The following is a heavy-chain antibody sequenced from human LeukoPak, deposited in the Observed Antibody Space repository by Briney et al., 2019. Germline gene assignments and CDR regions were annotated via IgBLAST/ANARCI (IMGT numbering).Heavy chain of an antibody. Sequence: RESGPALVKPTQTLTLTCTFSGFSLSTSGMCVSWIRQPPGKALEWLARIDWDDDKYYSTSLKTRLTISKDTSKNQVVLTMTNMDPVDTATYYCARIQGGVYPQAGYAFDIWGQGTMVTVSS. CDR1: GFSLSTSGMC. CDR2: IDWDDDK. CDR3: ARIQGGVYPQAGYAFDI. D-gene: IGHD5/OR15-5a*01. V-gene: IGHV2-70*11. J-gene: IGHJ3*02.